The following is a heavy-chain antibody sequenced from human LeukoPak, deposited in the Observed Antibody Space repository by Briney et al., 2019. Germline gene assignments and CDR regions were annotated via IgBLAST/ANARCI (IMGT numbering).Heavy chain of an antibody. D-gene: IGHD4-17*01. CDR1: GFTFSSYG. Sequence: GGSLRLSCAASGFTFSSYGMHWGRQAPGKGLELVAVIWYDGSNKYYTDSVKGRFTIFIDNSKQTLYLQMNSLRAEDTAVYYCARGGGDYGDRPYYYGMDVWGQGTTVTVSS. CDR3: ARGGGDYGDRPYYYGMDV. V-gene: IGHV3-33*01. CDR2: IWYDGSNK. J-gene: IGHJ6*02.